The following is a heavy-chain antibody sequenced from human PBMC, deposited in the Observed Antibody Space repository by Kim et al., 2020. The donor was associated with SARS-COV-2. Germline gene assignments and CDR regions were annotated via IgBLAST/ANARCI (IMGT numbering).Heavy chain of an antibody. V-gene: IGHV3-30*18. D-gene: IGHD5-18*01. Sequence: GGSLRLSCAASGFTFSSYGMHWVRQAPGKGLEWVAVISYDGSNKYYADSVKGRFTISRDNSKNTLYLQMNSLRAEDTAVYYCAKLLITDTAMVTAFDIWGQGTMVTVSS. CDR1: GFTFSSYG. CDR2: ISYDGSNK. J-gene: IGHJ3*02. CDR3: AKLLITDTAMVTAFDI.